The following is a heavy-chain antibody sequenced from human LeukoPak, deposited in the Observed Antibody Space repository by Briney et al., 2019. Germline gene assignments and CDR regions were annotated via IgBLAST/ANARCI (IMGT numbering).Heavy chain of an antibody. V-gene: IGHV3-30*06. CDR1: GFTFSSYG. CDR2: ISYDGSNK. J-gene: IGHJ6*03. CDR3: ARDKGPPYYYYYMDV. Sequence: GGSLRLSCAASGFTFSSYGMHWVRQAPGKGLEWVAVISYDGSNKYYAGSVKGRFTISRDNSKNTLYLQMNSLRAEDTAVYYCARDKGPPYYYYYMDVWGKGTTVTVSS.